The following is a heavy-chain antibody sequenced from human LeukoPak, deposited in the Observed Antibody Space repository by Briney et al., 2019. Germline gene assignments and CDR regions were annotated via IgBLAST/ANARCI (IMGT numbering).Heavy chain of an antibody. V-gene: IGHV3-33*01. J-gene: IGHJ4*02. CDR3: ARDGGTTLDY. CDR2: IWYDGSIK. CDR1: GFTFSTHA. Sequence: PGRSLRLSCTASGFTFSTHAMHWVRQAPGKGLEWMAVIWYDGSIKYYADSVKGRFTISRDNSKNTLYLQVNSLRAEDTALYYCARDGGTTLDYWGQGTLVTVSS. D-gene: IGHD1-7*01.